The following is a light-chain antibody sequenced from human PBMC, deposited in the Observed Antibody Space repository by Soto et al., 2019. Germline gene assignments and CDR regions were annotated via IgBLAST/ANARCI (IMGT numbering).Light chain of an antibody. CDR2: KAS. CDR3: QHYNTYST. V-gene: IGKV1-5*03. Sequence: DIQMTKSPSSLSASVGDRVTITCQASQDISNYLNWYQQKPGKAPKLLIYKASSLESRVPSRFSGSGSGTECTLTISSLQPDDFATYYCQHYNTYSTFGQGTKVEIK. CDR1: QDISNY. J-gene: IGKJ1*01.